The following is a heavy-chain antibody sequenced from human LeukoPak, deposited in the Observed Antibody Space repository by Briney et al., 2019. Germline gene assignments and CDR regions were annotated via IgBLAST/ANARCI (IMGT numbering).Heavy chain of an antibody. CDR2: ISDSGGST. Sequence: GGSLRLSCAASGFTFSSYAVSWVRQAPGKGLAWVSAISDSGGSTQYADSVKGRFTISRDNSKNTLYLQMNSLRVEDAAVYYCAKGSSNWLDHYYFDFWGQGTLVTVSS. CDR3: AKGSSNWLDHYYFDF. V-gene: IGHV3-23*01. D-gene: IGHD6-13*01. CDR1: GFTFSSYA. J-gene: IGHJ4*02.